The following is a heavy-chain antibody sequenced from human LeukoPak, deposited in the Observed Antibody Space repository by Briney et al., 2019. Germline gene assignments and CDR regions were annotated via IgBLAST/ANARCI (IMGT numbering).Heavy chain of an antibody. CDR1: GYTFTSYG. CDR3: ARAPRSWGFDY. CDR2: ISAYNGNT. Sequence: ASVTVSCTASGYTFTSYGISWVRQAPGQGLEWMGWISAYNGNTNYAQKLQGRVTMTRSASINTAYMELSNLRSEDTAVYYCARAPRSWGFDYWGQGTLVTVSS. D-gene: IGHD7-27*01. V-gene: IGHV1-18*01. J-gene: IGHJ4*02.